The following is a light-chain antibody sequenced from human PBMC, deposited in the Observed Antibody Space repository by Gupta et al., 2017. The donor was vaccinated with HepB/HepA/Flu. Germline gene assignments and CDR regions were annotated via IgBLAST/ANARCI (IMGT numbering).Light chain of an antibody. CDR1: QSVSSY. Sequence: EIVLTQSPATLSLSPGERATLSCRASQSVSSYLAWYQQKPGQAPRLLIYDASNRATGIPARFSGSGAGTDFTLTISSREPEDFAVYYCQQRSNGPPGITFGGGTKVEIK. J-gene: IGKJ4*01. V-gene: IGKV3-11*01. CDR3: QQRSNGPPGIT. CDR2: DAS.